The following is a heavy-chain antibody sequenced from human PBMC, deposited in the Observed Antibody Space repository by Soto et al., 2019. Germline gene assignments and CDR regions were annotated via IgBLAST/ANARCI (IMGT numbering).Heavy chain of an antibody. CDR3: AKAGGDIVLVSAAIDY. J-gene: IGHJ4*02. CDR1: GFXXXXYG. V-gene: IGHV3-30*18. Sequence: GVVQPGRSLRLSCAASGFXXXXYGMHWVRQAXGKGLEWVAVIAYDGTNKYYGDSVKGRFTISRDNSKNTLYLQMNNLRPDDTAVYYCAKAGGDIVLVSAAIDYWGQGTLVTVSS. CDR2: IAYDGTNK. D-gene: IGHD2-2*01.